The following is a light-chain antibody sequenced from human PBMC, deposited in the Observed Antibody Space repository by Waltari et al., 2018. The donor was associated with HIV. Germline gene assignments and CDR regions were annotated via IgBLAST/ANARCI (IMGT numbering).Light chain of an antibody. CDR3: QQYKNWPPWT. Sequence: ETVMTQSPATLSASLGETLTLSCRASQSVDNKLAWYRHNPSQSPRLLFYDASTGATGVPGRFSGSGSGTQFSLTISSLQAEDFGIYYCQQYKNWPPWTFGQGTKVEIK. CDR2: DAS. V-gene: IGKV3-15*01. CDR1: QSVDNK. J-gene: IGKJ1*01.